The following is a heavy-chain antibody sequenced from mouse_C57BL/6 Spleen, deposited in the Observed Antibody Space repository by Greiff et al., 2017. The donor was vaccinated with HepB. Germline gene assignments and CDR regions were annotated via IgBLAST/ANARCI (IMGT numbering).Heavy chain of an antibody. D-gene: IGHD1-1*01. V-gene: IGHV1-15*01. CDR2: IDPETGGT. J-gene: IGHJ2*01. CDR1: GYTFTDYE. Sequence: QVQLKESGAELVRPGASVTLSCKASGYTFTDYEMHWVKQTPVHGLEWIGAIDPETGGTAYNQKFKGKAILTADKSSSTAYMELRSLTSEDSAVYYCTRSTTVVEGYWGQGTTLTVSS. CDR3: TRSTTVVEGY.